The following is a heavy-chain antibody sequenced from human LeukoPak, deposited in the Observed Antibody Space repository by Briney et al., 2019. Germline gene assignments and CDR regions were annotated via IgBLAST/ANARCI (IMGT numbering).Heavy chain of an antibody. CDR1: GFTFSSYW. V-gene: IGHV3-74*01. CDR2: SDNDGSST. J-gene: IGHJ4*02. D-gene: IGHD5-12*01. Sequence: GGSLRLSCAASGFTFSSYWMHWVRQTPEKGLVWVSRSDNDGSSTIDAGPLKGRFTISRDNAKNTLILQMNRQRAEDTAVYDCTRGYVGIDYWGQGTLVTVSA. CDR3: TRGYVGIDY.